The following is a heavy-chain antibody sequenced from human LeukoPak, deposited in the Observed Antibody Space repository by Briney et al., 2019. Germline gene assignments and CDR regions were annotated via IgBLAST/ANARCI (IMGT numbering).Heavy chain of an antibody. J-gene: IGHJ6*02. D-gene: IGHD1-26*01. V-gene: IGHV3-11*03. CDR3: ARCGTPNNYYGYGVDV. Sequence: GGSLRLSCAASGFTFSDYYMSWIRQAPGKGLEWTSYISVSGSYTNYADSVKGRFTISRDNAKNSLYLQMISLRAEGTAVYYCARCGTPNNYYGYGVDVWGQGTTVIVSS. CDR2: ISVSGSYT. CDR1: GFTFSDYY.